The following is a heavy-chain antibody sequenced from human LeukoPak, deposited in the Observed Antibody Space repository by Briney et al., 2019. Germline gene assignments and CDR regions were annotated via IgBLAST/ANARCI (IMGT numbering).Heavy chain of an antibody. J-gene: IGHJ5*02. V-gene: IGHV3-11*01. Sequence: GGSLRLSCAASGFTFSDYYMSWIRQAPGKGLEWVSYISSSGSTIYYADSVKGRFTISRDNAKNSLYLQMNSLRAEDTAVYYCARDRRYCSSTSCLPWNWFDPWGQGTLVTVSS. D-gene: IGHD2-2*01. CDR1: GFTFSDYY. CDR3: ARDRRYCSSTSCLPWNWFDP. CDR2: ISSSGSTI.